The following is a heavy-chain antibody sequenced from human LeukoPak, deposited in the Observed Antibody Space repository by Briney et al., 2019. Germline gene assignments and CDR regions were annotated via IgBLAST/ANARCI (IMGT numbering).Heavy chain of an antibody. Sequence: GGSLRLSCEASGFPFGSYVMSWVRQAPGKGLEWIAYINHNAEMIFYPDFVKGRFSISRDNAKNSLYLQMNALRYEDTAIYYCARDHDWAFDLWGQGTLVTASS. CDR1: GFPFGSYV. CDR3: ARDHDWAFDL. CDR2: INHNAEMI. J-gene: IGHJ4*02. V-gene: IGHV3-48*02. D-gene: IGHD3-9*01.